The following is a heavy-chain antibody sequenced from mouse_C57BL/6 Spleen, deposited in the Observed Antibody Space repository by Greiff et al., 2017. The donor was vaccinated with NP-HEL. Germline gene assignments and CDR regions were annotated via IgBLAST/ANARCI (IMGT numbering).Heavy chain of an antibody. V-gene: IGHV1-52*01. J-gene: IGHJ3*01. CDR2: LDPSDSET. D-gene: IGHD1-1*01. CDR3: ARGGVINYGSSWFAY. Sequence: QVQLQQPGAELVRPGSSVTLSCKASGYTFTSYWLHWVKQRPIQGLEWIGTLDPSDSETPYTQKFQDKATLTVDKYSSTACMQLSSLTSEDAAVYYCARGGVINYGSSWFAYWGQGTLVTVSA. CDR1: GYTFTSYW.